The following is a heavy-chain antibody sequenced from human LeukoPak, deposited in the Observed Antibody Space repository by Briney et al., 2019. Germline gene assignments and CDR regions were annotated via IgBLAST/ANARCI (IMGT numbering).Heavy chain of an antibody. CDR1: GFTFSSYA. D-gene: IGHD3-3*01. CDR2: ISGSGGST. V-gene: IGHV3-23*01. CDR3: AKDEIHYDFWSGYPDD. J-gene: IGHJ6*02. Sequence: PGGSLRLSCAASGFTFSSYAMSWVRQAPGKGLEWVSAISGSGGSTYYADSVKGRFTISRDNSKNTLYLQMNSLRAEDTAVYYCAKDEIHYDFWSGYPDDWGQGTTVTVSS.